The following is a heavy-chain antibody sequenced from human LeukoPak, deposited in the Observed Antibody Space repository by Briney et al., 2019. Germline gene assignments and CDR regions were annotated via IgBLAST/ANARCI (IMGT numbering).Heavy chain of an antibody. CDR2: IWYDGSNK. V-gene: IGHV3-33*01. D-gene: IGHD2-8*01. J-gene: IGHJ4*02. CDR1: GFTFSSYG. Sequence: GGSLRLSCAASGFTFSSYGMHWVRQAPGKGLEWVAVIWYDGSNKYYADSVKGRFTISRDNSKNTLYLQMNSLRAEDTAVYYCARELYAGEAGLDYWGQGTLVTVSS. CDR3: ARELYAGEAGLDY.